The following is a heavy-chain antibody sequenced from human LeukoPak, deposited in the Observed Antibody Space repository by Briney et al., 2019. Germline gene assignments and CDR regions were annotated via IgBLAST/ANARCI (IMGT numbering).Heavy chain of an antibody. CDR3: ARDIGEVPYYYYMDV. Sequence: SETLSLTCTVSGGSISSHYWSWIRQPPGKGLEWIGYIYYSGSTNYNPSLKSRVTISVDTSKNQFSLKLSSVTAADTAVYHCARDIGEVPYYYYMDVWGKGTTVTVSS. CDR2: IYYSGST. CDR1: GGSISSHY. J-gene: IGHJ6*03. V-gene: IGHV4-59*11. D-gene: IGHD3-10*01.